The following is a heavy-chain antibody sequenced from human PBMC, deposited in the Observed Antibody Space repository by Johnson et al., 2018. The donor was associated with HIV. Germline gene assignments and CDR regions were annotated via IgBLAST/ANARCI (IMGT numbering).Heavy chain of an antibody. CDR3: ARATPGIAAAGPTHPSAFDI. D-gene: IGHD6-13*01. CDR1: RFTFSDYY. CDR2: ISSSGGTI. V-gene: IGHV3-11*04. J-gene: IGHJ3*02. Sequence: QMQLVESGGDLVKPGGSLRLSCAASRFTFSDYYMSWIRQTTGKGLEWGAYISSSGGTIYYADPVKGRFSISRDNAKNSLYLQMNSLRAEDTAVYYCARATPGIAAAGPTHPSAFDIWGQGTMVTVSS.